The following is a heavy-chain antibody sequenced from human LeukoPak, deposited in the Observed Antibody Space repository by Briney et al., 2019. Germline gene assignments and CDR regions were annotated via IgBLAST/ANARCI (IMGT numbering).Heavy chain of an antibody. V-gene: IGHV4-34*01. CDR1: GGSFSGYY. Sequence: PSETLSLTCAVYGGSFSGYYWSRIRQPPGKGLEWIGEINHSGSTNYNPSLKSRVTISVDPSKNQFSLKLSSVTAADTAVYYCARNWGLAPCSSTSCNTYYYYGMDVWGQGTTVTVSS. CDR3: ARNWGLAPCSSTSCNTYYYYGMDV. CDR2: INHSGST. J-gene: IGHJ6*02. D-gene: IGHD2-2*02.